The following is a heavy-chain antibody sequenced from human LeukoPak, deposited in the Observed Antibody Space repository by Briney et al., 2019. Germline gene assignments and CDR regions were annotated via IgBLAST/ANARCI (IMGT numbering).Heavy chain of an antibody. J-gene: IGHJ4*02. CDR2: ISDIGSI. Sequence: SGTLSLTCTVSGGSISSYYWSWIRQPPGKGLEWIAYISDIGSINYNPSLKSRVTISLDTSKNQFSLKLSSVTAADTAVYYCAGHHPRNTVDFWGQGTLVTVSS. V-gene: IGHV4-59*08. CDR1: GGSISSYY. CDR3: AGHHPRNTVDF. D-gene: IGHD2/OR15-2a*01.